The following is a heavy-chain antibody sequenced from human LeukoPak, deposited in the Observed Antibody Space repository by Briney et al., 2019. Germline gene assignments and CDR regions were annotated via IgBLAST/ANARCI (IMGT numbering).Heavy chain of an antibody. V-gene: IGHV4-4*02. CDR3: ATRKHSSSWYPIWNYYYMDV. CDR1: GGSISSSNW. CDR2: IYHSGST. Sequence: SGTLSLTCAVSGGSISSSNWWSWVRQPPGKGLEWIGEIYHSGSTNYNPSLKSRVTISVDKSKNQFSLKLSSVTAADTAVYYCATRKHSSSWYPIWNYYYMDVWGKGTTVTVSS. D-gene: IGHD6-13*01. J-gene: IGHJ6*03.